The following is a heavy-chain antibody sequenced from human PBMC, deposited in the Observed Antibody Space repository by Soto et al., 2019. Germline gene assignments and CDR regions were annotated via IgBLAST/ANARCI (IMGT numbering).Heavy chain of an antibody. J-gene: IGHJ4*02. CDR1: GSTFRSYT. Sequence: GGSLRLSCVASGSTFRSYTMNWVRQAPGKGLEWVSGIRGFSPYAFYADSVKGRFTISRDNAQNSLFLQINSLRAEDTAVYYCARDRGSGWYPYWGQGTLVTVSS. CDR3: ARDRGSGWYPY. V-gene: IGHV3-21*01. CDR2: IRGFSPYA. D-gene: IGHD6-19*01.